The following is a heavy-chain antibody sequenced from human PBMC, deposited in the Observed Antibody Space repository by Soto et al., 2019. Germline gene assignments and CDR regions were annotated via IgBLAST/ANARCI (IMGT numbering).Heavy chain of an antibody. V-gene: IGHV1-18*01. CDR3: ARVQSGYDFAY. Sequence: QVQLVQYGAEVKKPGASVKVSCKASGYTFTSYGINWVRQAPGQGLEWMGWISAYNGNTHYAQKLQGRVTMTTDTSKSTAYMELRSLKSDDTAVYYCARVQSGYDFAYWGQGTLVTVSS. CDR1: GYTFTSYG. CDR2: ISAYNGNT. J-gene: IGHJ4*02. D-gene: IGHD5-12*01.